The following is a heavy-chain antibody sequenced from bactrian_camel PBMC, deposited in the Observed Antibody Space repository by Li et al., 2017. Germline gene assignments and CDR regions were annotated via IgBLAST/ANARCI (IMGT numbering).Heavy chain of an antibody. Sequence: VQLVESGGGLVQPGGSLRLSCAASGFPFSSHAMTWVRQAPGKGLEWVSGINSGGASTYYADSVKGRFNISQDAAKNVVFLQMSSLTPDDTAMYYCAAGWLKYYSNEGAVFKEVGAFNYWGQGTQVTVS. CDR2: INSGGAST. J-gene: IGHJ4*01. CDR3: AAGWLKYYSNEGAVFKEVGAFNY. V-gene: IGHV3S40*01. D-gene: IGHD2*01. CDR1: GFPFSSHA.